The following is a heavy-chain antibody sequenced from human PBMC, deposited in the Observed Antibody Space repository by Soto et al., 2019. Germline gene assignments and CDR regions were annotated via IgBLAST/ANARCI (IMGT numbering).Heavy chain of an antibody. CDR2: ISGSGGST. CDR1: GFTFSSYA. J-gene: IGHJ3*02. CDR3: ARRGASNIVVVVAATKPAGAFDI. D-gene: IGHD2-15*01. V-gene: IGHV3-23*01. Sequence: PGGSLRHSCAASGFTFSSYAMSWVRQAPGKGLEWVSAISGSGGSTYYADSVKGRFTISRDNSKNTLYLQMNSLRAEDTAVYYCARRGASNIVVVVAATKPAGAFDIWGQATMVTVSS.